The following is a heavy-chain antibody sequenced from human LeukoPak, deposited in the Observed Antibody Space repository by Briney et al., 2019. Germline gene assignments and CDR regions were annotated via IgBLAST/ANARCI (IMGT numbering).Heavy chain of an antibody. V-gene: IGHV3-64*01. CDR1: GFTFSNYA. J-gene: IGHJ4*02. Sequence: GGSLRLSCGASGFTFSNYAMHWGRQAPGKGLEYVSSISSNGGNTYYANSVKGRFTIARDNSKNTVDLQMGSLRAENTAVYYCARGRFDYWGQGTLVTVSS. CDR2: ISSNGGNT. CDR3: ARGRFDY. D-gene: IGHD3-10*01.